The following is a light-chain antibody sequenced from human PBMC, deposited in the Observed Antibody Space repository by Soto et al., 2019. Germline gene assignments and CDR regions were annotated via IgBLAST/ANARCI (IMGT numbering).Light chain of an antibody. J-gene: IGLJ2*01. V-gene: IGLV1-36*01. CDR3: AAWDDSLNGVV. Sequence: QPVLTQAPSVSEAPRQRVTISCSGSSSNIGNNAVNWYQQLPGKAPKLLIYYDDLLPSGVSDRFSGSKSGTSASLAISGLQSEDEADYYCAAWDDSLNGVVFGGGTKVTVL. CDR1: SSNIGNNA. CDR2: YDD.